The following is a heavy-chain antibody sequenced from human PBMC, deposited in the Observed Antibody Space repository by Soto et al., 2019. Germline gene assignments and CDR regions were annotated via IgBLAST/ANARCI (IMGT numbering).Heavy chain of an antibody. J-gene: IGHJ4*01. Sequence: SVKVSCKASGGTFSSYAISWVRQAPGQGLEWMGGIIPIFGTANYAQKFQGRVTITADESTSTAYMELSSLRSEDTAAYYCGRVNDILGFDYWGHGTLVTVSS. V-gene: IGHV1-69*13. CDR3: GRVNDILGFDY. D-gene: IGHD2-8*01. CDR1: GGTFSSYA. CDR2: IIPIFGTA.